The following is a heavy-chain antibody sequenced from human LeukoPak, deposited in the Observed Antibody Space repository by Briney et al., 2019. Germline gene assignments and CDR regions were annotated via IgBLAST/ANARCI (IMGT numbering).Heavy chain of an antibody. CDR3: ARDFKDLGA. V-gene: IGHV3-74*01. J-gene: IGHJ4*02. CDR2: ISSDGRSR. CDR1: GFTFSTHW. D-gene: IGHD1-26*01. Sequence: GGSLRLSCAASGFTFSTHWMHWVRQAPGKGLVWVSGISSDGRSRIYAYFVRGRFTISRDNAKDTLYLQMYSLRAEDTAVYYCARDFKDLGAWGQGTLVTVSS.